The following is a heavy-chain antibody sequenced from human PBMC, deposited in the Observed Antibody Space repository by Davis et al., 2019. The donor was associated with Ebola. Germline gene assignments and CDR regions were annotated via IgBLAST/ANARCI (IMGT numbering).Heavy chain of an antibody. J-gene: IGHJ6*02. CDR2: ISSSSSYI. D-gene: IGHD2-21*02. CDR1: GFTFSSYS. CDR3: ARMGVGVVVTLDV. V-gene: IGHV3-21*01. Sequence: GESLKISCAASGFTFSSYSMNWVRQAPGKGLEWVSSISSSSSYIYYADSVKGRFTISRDNAKNSLYLQMNSLRAEDTAVYYCARMGVGVVVTLDVWGQGTTVTVSS.